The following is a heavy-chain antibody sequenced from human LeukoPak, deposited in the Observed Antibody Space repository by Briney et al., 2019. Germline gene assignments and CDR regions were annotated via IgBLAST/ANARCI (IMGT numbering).Heavy chain of an antibody. CDR3: ARSNNWNDNHMDV. CDR1: GFTFSSYN. D-gene: IGHD1-1*01. V-gene: IGHV3-48*04. CDR2: ISSSSTTI. J-gene: IGHJ6*03. Sequence: GGSLRLSCAASGFTFSSYNMNWVRQAPGKGLEWVSYISSSSTTIYYADSVKGRFTISRDNAKKLLNLQMNSLRVEDTAVYYCARSNNWNDNHMDVWGKGTTVTISS.